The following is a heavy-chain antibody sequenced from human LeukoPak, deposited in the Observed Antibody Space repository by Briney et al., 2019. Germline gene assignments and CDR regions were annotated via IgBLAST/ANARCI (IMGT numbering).Heavy chain of an antibody. D-gene: IGHD2-2*01. CDR3: ARSLGYCSSTSCYGTDY. Sequence: SVKVSCKASGGTFSSYAISWVRQAPGQGLEWMGGIIPIFGTANYAQKFQGRVTITADESTSTAYMELSSLRSEDTAVYYCARSLGYCSSTSCYGTDYWGQGTLVTVSS. J-gene: IGHJ4*02. V-gene: IGHV1-69*13. CDR1: GGTFSSYA. CDR2: IIPIFGTA.